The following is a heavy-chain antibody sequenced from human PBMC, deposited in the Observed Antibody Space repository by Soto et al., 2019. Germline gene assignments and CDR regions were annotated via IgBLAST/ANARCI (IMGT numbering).Heavy chain of an antibody. CDR1: GFTLSNYW. Sequence: GGSLRLSCAASGFTLSNYWMTWVRQAPGKGPEWVANINKDGSQKNYVDSVKGRFTIARDNGQNSLSLQINSLRVEDTAVYYCVRELGLAYWGQGALVTVSS. CDR3: VRELGLAY. V-gene: IGHV3-7*03. CDR2: INKDGSQK. D-gene: IGHD7-27*01. J-gene: IGHJ4*02.